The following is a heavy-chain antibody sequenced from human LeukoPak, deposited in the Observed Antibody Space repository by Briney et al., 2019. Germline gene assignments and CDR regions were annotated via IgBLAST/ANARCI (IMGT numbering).Heavy chain of an antibody. D-gene: IGHD3-22*01. V-gene: IGHV4-34*01. CDR2: INHSGTS. J-gene: IGHJ4*02. CDR1: GGSFSGYF. Sequence: SETLSLTCAVYGGSFSGYFWEWIRQPPGKGLEWIGEINHSGTSNSNPSLKTRATISVDTSKNQFSLKLRSVTAADTAVYYCARGYDSSAYYPFNYWGQGTLVTVSS. CDR3: ARGYDSSAYYPFNY.